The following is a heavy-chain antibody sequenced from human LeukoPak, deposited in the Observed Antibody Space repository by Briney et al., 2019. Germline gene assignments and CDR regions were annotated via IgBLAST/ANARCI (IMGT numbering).Heavy chain of an antibody. J-gene: IGHJ4*02. CDR3: AKEDRRTRRQWLVVDY. D-gene: IGHD6-19*01. Sequence: GGSLRLSCAASGFDFSSNWMHWVRQAPGKGLEWVAVISYDGSNKYYADSVKGRFTISRDNSKNTLYLQMNSLRAEDTAVYYCAKEDRRTRRQWLVVDYWGQGTLVTVSS. CDR1: GFDFSSNW. V-gene: IGHV3-30*18. CDR2: ISYDGSNK.